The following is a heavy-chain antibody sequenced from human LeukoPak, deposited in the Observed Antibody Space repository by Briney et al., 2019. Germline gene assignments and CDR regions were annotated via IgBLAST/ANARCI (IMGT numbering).Heavy chain of an antibody. CDR1: GFTFSSYA. J-gene: IGHJ4*02. CDR3: ARGADYFRDY. Sequence: GSLRLSCAASGFTFSSYAMHWVRQAPGKGLVWVSRINTHGSTTNYADSVEGRFTISRDNAKNTLYLQMNSLRAEDTAVYYCARGADYFRDYWGQGTLVTVSS. D-gene: IGHD3-9*01. CDR2: INTHGSTT. V-gene: IGHV3-74*01.